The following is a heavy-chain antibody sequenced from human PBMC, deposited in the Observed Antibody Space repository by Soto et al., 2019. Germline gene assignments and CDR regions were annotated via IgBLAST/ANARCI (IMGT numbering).Heavy chain of an antibody. Sequence: HPGGSLRLSCAASGFTFSGSAMHWVRQASGKGLEWVGRIRSKANSYATAYAASVKGRFTISRDDSKNTAYLQMNSLKTEDTAVYYCTRQSYYDILTGYYDYWGQGTLVTV. J-gene: IGHJ4*02. V-gene: IGHV3-73*01. CDR3: TRQSYYDILTGYYDY. CDR2: IRSKANSYAT. CDR1: GFTFSGSA. D-gene: IGHD3-9*01.